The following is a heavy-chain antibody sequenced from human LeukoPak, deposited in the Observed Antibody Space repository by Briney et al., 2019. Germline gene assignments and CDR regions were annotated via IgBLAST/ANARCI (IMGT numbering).Heavy chain of an antibody. V-gene: IGHV1-69*05. J-gene: IGHJ5*02. Sequence: GSSVKVSCKAAGGTLSYSAISWVRQAPGQGPEWVGGIIPLFGATYSPQKFQGRVTISTDESTTTAYMELSTLRFEDTAIYYCARERVVPAAIIYGEFDPWGQGSLVTVSS. D-gene: IGHD2-2*01. CDR1: GGTLSYSA. CDR2: IIPLFGAT. CDR3: ARERVVPAAIIYGEFDP.